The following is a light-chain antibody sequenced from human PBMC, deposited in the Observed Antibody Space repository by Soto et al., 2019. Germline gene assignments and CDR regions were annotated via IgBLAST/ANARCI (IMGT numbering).Light chain of an antibody. V-gene: IGKV3-15*01. J-gene: IGKJ1*01. Sequence: EIVMTQSPATLSVSPGERATLSCRASQSVSSNLAWYQQKPGQAPRLLIYGASTRATGIPARFSGSGSGTEFTLTISSLQSEDFAVYYCQQYKNWLRTFGQGTKVE. CDR3: QQYKNWLRT. CDR1: QSVSSN. CDR2: GAS.